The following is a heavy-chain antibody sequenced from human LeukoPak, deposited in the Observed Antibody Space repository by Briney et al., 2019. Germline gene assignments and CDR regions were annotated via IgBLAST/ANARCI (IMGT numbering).Heavy chain of an antibody. CDR2: ISSDGSTK. Sequence: GRSLRLSCTASGFTISSYGMNWVRQAPGKGLEWMAVISSDGSTKYNADSVKGRYTNPRDNSKNTLYLKMNSLRAEATAVYYCAKDRGYMRFLRPLLPVNLFDPWGQGTLVTVSS. CDR1: GFTISSYG. D-gene: IGHD3-3*01. J-gene: IGHJ5*02. CDR3: AKDRGYMRFLRPLLPVNLFDP. V-gene: IGHV3-30*18.